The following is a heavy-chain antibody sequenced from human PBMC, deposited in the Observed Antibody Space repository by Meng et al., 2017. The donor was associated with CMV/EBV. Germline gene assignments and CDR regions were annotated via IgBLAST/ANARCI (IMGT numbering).Heavy chain of an antibody. CDR2: IIPIFGTA. CDR1: GGTFSSYA. CDR3: ARVIVVPAAIPLYYYYGMDV. Sequence: SAKVSCKASGGTFSSYAISWVRQAPGQGLEWMGGIIPIFGTANYAQKFQGRVTITTDESTSTAYMELSSLRSEDTAVYYCARVIVVPAAIPLYYYYGMDVWGQGTTVTVSS. V-gene: IGHV1-69*05. D-gene: IGHD2-2*02. J-gene: IGHJ6*01.